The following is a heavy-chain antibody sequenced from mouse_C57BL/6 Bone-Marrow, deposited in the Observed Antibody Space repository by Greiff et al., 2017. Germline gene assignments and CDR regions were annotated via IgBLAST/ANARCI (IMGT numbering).Heavy chain of an antibody. D-gene: IGHD2-1*01. CDR1: GFTFSSYG. V-gene: IGHV5-6*01. CDR3: ARNGNYYY. CDR2: ISSGGSYT. Sequence: EVQLMESGGDLVKPGGSLKLSCAASGFTFSSYGMSWVRQTPDKRLEWVATISSGGSYTYYPDSVKGRFTISRDNAKNTLYLQMSSLKSEDTAMYYCARNGNYYYWGQGTTLTVSS. J-gene: IGHJ2*01.